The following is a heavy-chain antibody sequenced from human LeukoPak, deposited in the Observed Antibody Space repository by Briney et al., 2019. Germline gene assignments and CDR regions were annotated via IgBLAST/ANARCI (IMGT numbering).Heavy chain of an antibody. CDR1: GFIFTSYS. CDR3: ARDEEDVVPSYAFDI. D-gene: IGHD2-2*01. V-gene: IGHV3-21*01. CDR2: ASTTGTYR. J-gene: IGHJ3*02. Sequence: GGSLRLSCTASGFIFTSYSFNWVRQAPGKGLEWVSSASTTGTYRHYADSVKGRFTISRDNAKNSLYLQMNSLRVEDTAIYYCARDEEDVVPSYAFDIWGQGTMVTVSS.